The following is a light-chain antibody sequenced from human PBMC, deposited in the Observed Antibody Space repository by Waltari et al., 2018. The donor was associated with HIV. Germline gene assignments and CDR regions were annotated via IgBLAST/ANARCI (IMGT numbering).Light chain of an antibody. Sequence: QSALTQPPAASASPGQTGTIGGTGSSRDDGGYNLVSWYQQHPGKAPKLMIFEVTKRPSGVPARFSGSKSGNTASLTVSGLQADDEADYYCSSYAGSNYLVFGGGTKLTVL. CDR2: EVT. CDR1: SRDDGGYNL. CDR3: SSYAGSNYLV. V-gene: IGLV2-8*01. J-gene: IGLJ2*01.